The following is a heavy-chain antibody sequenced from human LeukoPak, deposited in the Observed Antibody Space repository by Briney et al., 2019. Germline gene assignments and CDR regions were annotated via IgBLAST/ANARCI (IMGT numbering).Heavy chain of an antibody. CDR2: IYYSGST. V-gene: IGHV4-31*02. J-gene: IGHJ4*02. CDR1: GGSISSGGYY. CDR3: ARAGGFFSPFGY. Sequence: SETLSLTWTVSGGSISSGGYYWSWIRQHPGDGLEWIGYIYYSGSTYYNPSLKSRVTISIDTSKNQFSLKLSSVTAADTAVYYCARAGGFFSPFGYWGQGTLVTVSS. D-gene: IGHD3-16*01.